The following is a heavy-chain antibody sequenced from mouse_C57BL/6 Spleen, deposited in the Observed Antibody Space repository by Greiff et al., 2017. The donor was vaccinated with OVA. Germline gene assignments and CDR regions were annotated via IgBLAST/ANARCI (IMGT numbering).Heavy chain of an antibody. D-gene: IGHD2-1*01. J-gene: IGHJ1*03. CDR2: IDPANGNT. CDR3: ARLGGNTRDWYFDV. CDR1: GFNIQNTY. Sequence: EVQLQQSVAELVRPGASVKLSCTASGFNIQNTYMHWVKQRPEQGLEWIGRIDPANGNTKYAPKFQGKATITADTSSNTAYLQLSSLTSEDTAIYYCARLGGNTRDWYFDVWGTGTTVTVSS. V-gene: IGHV14-3*01.